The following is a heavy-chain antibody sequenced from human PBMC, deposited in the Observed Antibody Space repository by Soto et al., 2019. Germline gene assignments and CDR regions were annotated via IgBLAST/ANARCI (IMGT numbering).Heavy chain of an antibody. J-gene: IGHJ4*02. CDR1: GGSISSYY. CDR3: ARVGYRYGLYYFDY. Sequence: SETLSLTCTVSGGSISSYYWSWIRQPPGKGLEWIGYIYYSGSTNNNPSLKSRVTISVDTSKNRFSLKLSSVTAADTAVYYCARVGYRYGLYYFDYWGQGTQVTVSS. CDR2: IYYSGST. V-gene: IGHV4-59*01. D-gene: IGHD5-18*01.